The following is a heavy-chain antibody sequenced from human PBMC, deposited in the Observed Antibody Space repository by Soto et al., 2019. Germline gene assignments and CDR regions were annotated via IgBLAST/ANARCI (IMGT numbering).Heavy chain of an antibody. CDR2: INPNSGGT. V-gene: IGHV1-2*04. D-gene: IGHD2-2*01. Sequence: GASVKVSCKASGYTFTGYYMHWVRQAPGQGLEWMGWINPNSGGTNYAQKFQGWVTMTRDTSISTAYMELSRLRSDDTAVYYCARLGVCSSTSCSQYYYYGMDVWGQGTTVTVSS. CDR1: GYTFTGYY. J-gene: IGHJ6*02. CDR3: ARLGVCSSTSCSQYYYYGMDV.